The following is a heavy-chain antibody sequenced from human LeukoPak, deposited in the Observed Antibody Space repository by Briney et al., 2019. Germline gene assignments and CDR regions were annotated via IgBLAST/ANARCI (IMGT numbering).Heavy chain of an antibody. CDR1: GYTFTGYY. D-gene: IGHD3-3*01. CDR3: TRPYYDFWSGYADNWFDP. Sequence: GASVKVSCKATGYTFTGYYMHGVRQAPGQGLEWMGWINPNSGGTNYAQKIQGRVTMTRDTSISTAYMELSRLRSDDTAVYYCTRPYYDFWSGYADNWFDPWGQGTLVTVSS. J-gene: IGHJ5*02. CDR2: INPNSGGT. V-gene: IGHV1-2*02.